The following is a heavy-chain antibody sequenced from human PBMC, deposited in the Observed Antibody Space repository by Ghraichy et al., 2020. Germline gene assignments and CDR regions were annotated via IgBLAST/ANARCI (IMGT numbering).Heavy chain of an antibody. V-gene: IGHV4-59*08. CDR3: ARKGGSYLDAFDI. CDR2: IYYTGST. Sequence: SETLSLTCTVSGGSISSYYWSWIRQPPGKGLEWIGYIYYTGSTDYNPSLKSRVTISINTSKNQFSLKLNSVTAADTAVYFCARKGGSYLDAFDIWGQGTMVTVSS. CDR1: GGSISSYY. J-gene: IGHJ3*02. D-gene: IGHD1-26*01.